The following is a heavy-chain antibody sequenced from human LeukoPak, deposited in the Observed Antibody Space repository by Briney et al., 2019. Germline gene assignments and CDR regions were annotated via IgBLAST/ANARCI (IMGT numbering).Heavy chain of an antibody. J-gene: IGHJ4*02. CDR3: ARDWTLGYCSGGSCYSPGYY. V-gene: IGHV1-18*01. Sequence: ASVKVSCKASVYTFTSYGISSVRQAPGQGLEWMGWISAYSGNTNYAQKLQGRVTMTTDTSTSTAYMALRSLRSDDTAVYYCARDWTLGYCSGGSCYSPGYYWGQGTLVTVSS. D-gene: IGHD2-15*01. CDR1: VYTFTSYG. CDR2: ISAYSGNT.